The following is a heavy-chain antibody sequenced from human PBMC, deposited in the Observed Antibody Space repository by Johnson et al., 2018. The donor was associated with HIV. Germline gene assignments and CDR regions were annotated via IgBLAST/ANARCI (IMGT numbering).Heavy chain of an antibody. J-gene: IGHJ3*02. D-gene: IGHD2-15*01. CDR3: ARSQVAATSEGAFDI. Sequence: EVQLVESGGGLVQPGGSLRLSCAASGFTFSNAWMSWVRQAPGKGLEWVGRIKSKTDGGTTDYAAPVKCRFTISRDDSKNTLYLQMNSLRAEDTAVYYCARSQVAATSEGAFDIWGQGTMITVSS. CDR1: GFTFSNAW. V-gene: IGHV3-15*01. CDR2: IKSKTDGGTT.